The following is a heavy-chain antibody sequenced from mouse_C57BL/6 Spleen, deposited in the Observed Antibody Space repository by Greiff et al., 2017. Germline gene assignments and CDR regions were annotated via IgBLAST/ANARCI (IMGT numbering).Heavy chain of an antibody. CDR2: INPNNGGT. Sequence: VQLQQSGPELVKPGASVKISCKASGYTFTDYYMNWVKQSPGKSLEWIGDINPNNGGTSYNQKLKGKATLTVDKSSSTAYMELHSRTSEDSAVYYCARGGITTGVDGYWGQGTTLTVSS. CDR3: ARGGITTGVDGY. CDR1: GYTFTDYY. J-gene: IGHJ2*01. D-gene: IGHD1-1*01. V-gene: IGHV1-26*01.